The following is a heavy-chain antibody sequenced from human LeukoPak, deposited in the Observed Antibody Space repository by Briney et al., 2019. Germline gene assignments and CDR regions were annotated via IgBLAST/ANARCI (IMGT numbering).Heavy chain of an antibody. CDR2: SNSYGSST. Sequence: GGSLRLACAASGFSFRSHWMHWVRQAPGKGLVWVSRSNSYGSSTLYVDSVKGRFTISRDNAKNTLYLQMNSLRAEDTAVYYCTTHTTTMGNFDYWGQGTLVTVSS. J-gene: IGHJ4*02. CDR1: GFSFRSHW. D-gene: IGHD4-23*01. V-gene: IGHV3-74*01. CDR3: TTHTTTMGNFDY.